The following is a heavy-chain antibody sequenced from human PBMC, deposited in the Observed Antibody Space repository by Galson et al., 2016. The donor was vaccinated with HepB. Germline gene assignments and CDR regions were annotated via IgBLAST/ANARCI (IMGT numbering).Heavy chain of an antibody. V-gene: IGHV4-59*01. D-gene: IGHD3-3*01. J-gene: IGHJ4*02. Sequence: LSLTCTVSGGSISSYYWNWIRQPPGKGLEWIGYMYYSGRTNYNPSLKSRVTISGDTSKNQFSLKLSSVTAADTAVYYCARAMAIFGARVIDYWGQGTLVTVSS. CDR1: GGSISSYY. CDR2: MYYSGRT. CDR3: ARAMAIFGARVIDY.